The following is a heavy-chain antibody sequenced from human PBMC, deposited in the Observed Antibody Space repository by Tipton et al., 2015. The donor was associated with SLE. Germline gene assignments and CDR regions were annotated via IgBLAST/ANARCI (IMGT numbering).Heavy chain of an antibody. CDR1: GFTFDDYA. CDR3: ARAGEGIFMVVVPDDAFDI. J-gene: IGHJ3*02. Sequence: SLRLSCAASGFTFDDYAMHWVRQAPGKGLEWVANIKEDGSEKYYVDSVKGRFTISRDNAKNSLYLQMNSLRAEDTAVYYCARAGEGIFMVVVPDDAFDIWGQGTMVTVSS. CDR2: IKEDGSEK. D-gene: IGHD2-2*01. V-gene: IGHV3-7*01.